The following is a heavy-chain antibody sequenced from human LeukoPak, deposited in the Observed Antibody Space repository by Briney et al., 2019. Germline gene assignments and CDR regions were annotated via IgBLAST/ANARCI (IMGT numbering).Heavy chain of an antibody. CDR1: GFTFSSYE. V-gene: IGHV3-48*03. J-gene: IGHJ4*02. CDR2: ISSSGSTI. Sequence: PGGSLRLSCAASGFTFSSYEMNWVRQAPGKGLEWVSYISSSGSTIYYADSVKGRFTISRDNAKNSLYLQMNSLRVEDTAVYYCATEGGLYGSGEYWGQGTLVTVSS. D-gene: IGHD3-10*01. CDR3: ATEGGLYGSGEY.